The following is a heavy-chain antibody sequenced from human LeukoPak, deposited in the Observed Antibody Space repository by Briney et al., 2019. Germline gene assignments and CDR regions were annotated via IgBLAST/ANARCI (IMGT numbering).Heavy chain of an antibody. D-gene: IGHD3-22*01. CDR1: GYTFTSYY. CDR2: INPSGGST. Sequence: ASVKVSCKASGYTFTSYYMHWVRQAPGQGLEWMGIINPSGGSTSYAQKFQGRVTMTRDMSTSTVYMELSSLRSEDTAVYYCARIRGWGSGYSGAFDYWGQGTLATVSS. J-gene: IGHJ4*02. CDR3: ARIRGWGSGYSGAFDY. V-gene: IGHV1-46*01.